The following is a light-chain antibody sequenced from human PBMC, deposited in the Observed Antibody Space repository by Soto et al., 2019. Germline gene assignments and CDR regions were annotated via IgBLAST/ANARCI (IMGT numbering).Light chain of an antibody. V-gene: IGKV1-8*01. CDR1: QGISSY. Sequence: AIRMTQSPSSLSASTGDRVTITCRASQGISSYLAWYQQKPGKAPKLLIYAASTLQSGVPSRFSGSGSGTDFTLTISCLQSEDFETYYCQQYYSYPWTLGQGTKVDIK. J-gene: IGKJ1*01. CDR2: AAS. CDR3: QQYYSYPWT.